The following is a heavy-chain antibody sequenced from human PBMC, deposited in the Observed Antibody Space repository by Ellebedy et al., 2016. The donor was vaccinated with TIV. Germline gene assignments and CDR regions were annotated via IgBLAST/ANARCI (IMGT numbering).Heavy chain of an antibody. D-gene: IGHD6-13*01. V-gene: IGHV3-7*03. J-gene: IGHJ4*02. Sequence: PGGSLRLSCAASGFTFSTYPMNWVRQAPGKGLEWVAHIKQDGSEKYYVDSVKGRFTISRDNAENSLYLQMNGLRAEDTAVYYCARRGLAAGGTLLYYWGQGTLVTVSS. CDR2: IKQDGSEK. CDR3: ARRGLAAGGTLLYY. CDR1: GFTFSTYP.